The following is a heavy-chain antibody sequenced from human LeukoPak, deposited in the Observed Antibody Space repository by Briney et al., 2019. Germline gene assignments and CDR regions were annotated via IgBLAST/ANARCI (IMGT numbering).Heavy chain of an antibody. CDR1: GFTFSSYW. CDR3: ARDGGYSSVD. J-gene: IGHJ4*02. Sequence: GGSLRLSCAASGFTFSSYWMSWVRQAPGEGLEWVAKINQDGTEKAYVDSVRGQFTISRDNAKNSPFLQMNSLRAEDTAVYYCARDGGYSSVDWGQGTLVTVSS. CDR2: INQDGTEK. V-gene: IGHV3-7*03. D-gene: IGHD6-25*01.